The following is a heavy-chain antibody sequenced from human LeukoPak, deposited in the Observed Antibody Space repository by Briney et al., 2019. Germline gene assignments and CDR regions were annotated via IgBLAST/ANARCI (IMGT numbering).Heavy chain of an antibody. Sequence: ASVKVSCKASGYTFTGYYMHWVRQAPGQGLEWMGWISAYNGNTNYAQKLQGRVTMTTDTSTSTAYMELRSLRSDDTAVYYCARERAAAGTGYFQHWGQGTLVTVSS. D-gene: IGHD6-13*01. CDR3: ARERAAAGTGYFQH. J-gene: IGHJ1*01. V-gene: IGHV1-18*04. CDR2: ISAYNGNT. CDR1: GYTFTGYY.